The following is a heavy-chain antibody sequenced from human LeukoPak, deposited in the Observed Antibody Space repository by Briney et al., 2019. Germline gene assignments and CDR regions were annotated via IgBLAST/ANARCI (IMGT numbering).Heavy chain of an antibody. Sequence: SETLSLTCTVSGRSISGYYWSWIRQPPGKGLEWIGYIYYSGSTNYNPSLKSRVTISLDTSKNQFSLKLSSVTAADPAVYYCARAGPGYCSGSSCFDYWGQGTLVTASS. V-gene: IGHV4-59*01. CDR3: ARAGPGYCSGSSCFDY. J-gene: IGHJ4*02. CDR1: GRSISGYY. CDR2: IYYSGST. D-gene: IGHD2-15*01.